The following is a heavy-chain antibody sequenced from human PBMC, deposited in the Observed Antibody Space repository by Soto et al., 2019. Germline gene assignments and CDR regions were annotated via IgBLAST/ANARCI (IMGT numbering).Heavy chain of an antibody. Sequence: EVRLLESGGGLVQPGGSLRLSCAASGFTFSSYAMNWVRQVPGKGLEWVSGISGNGATTFYADSVKGRLTISRDNSGNTLYLQMNSLRVDDAAIYYCARDNGSYRPLCQDFWGQGTLVTVSS. CDR2: ISGNGATT. J-gene: IGHJ4*02. CDR3: ARDNGSYRPLCQDF. CDR1: GFTFSSYA. V-gene: IGHV3-23*01. D-gene: IGHD1-26*01.